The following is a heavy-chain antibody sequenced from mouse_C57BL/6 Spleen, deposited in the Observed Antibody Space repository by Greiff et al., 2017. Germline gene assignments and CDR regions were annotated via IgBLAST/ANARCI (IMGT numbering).Heavy chain of an antibody. D-gene: IGHD1-1*01. CDR3: ARGGTTVVATNFDY. CDR1: GFTFSDYY. CDR2: ISNGGGST. J-gene: IGHJ2*01. Sequence: EVQGVESGGGLVQPGGSLKLSCAASGFTFSDYYMYWVRQTPEKRLEWVAYISNGGGSTYYPDTVKGRFTISRDNAKNTLYLQMSRLKSEDTAMYYCARGGTTVVATNFDYWGQGTTLTVSS. V-gene: IGHV5-12*01.